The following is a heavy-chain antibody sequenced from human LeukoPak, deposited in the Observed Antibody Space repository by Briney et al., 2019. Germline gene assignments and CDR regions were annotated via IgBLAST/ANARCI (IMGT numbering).Heavy chain of an antibody. CDR1: GGSFSGYY. CDR3: AEGDPDAFDI. Sequence: SETLSLTCAAYGGSFSGYYWSWIRQPPGKGLEWIGEINHSGSTNYNPSLKSRVTISVDTSKNRFSLKLSSVTAADTAVYYCAEGDPDAFDIWGQGTMVTVSS. V-gene: IGHV4-34*01. CDR2: INHSGST. D-gene: IGHD3-16*01. J-gene: IGHJ3*02.